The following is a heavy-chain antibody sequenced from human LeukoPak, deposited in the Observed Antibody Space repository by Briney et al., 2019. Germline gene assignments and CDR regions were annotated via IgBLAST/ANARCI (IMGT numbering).Heavy chain of an antibody. D-gene: IGHD3-10*01. CDR3: ARGVTMVRGVIKTNYYFDY. V-gene: IGHV1-8*01. Sequence: ASVKVSCXASGYTFTSYDINWVRQAIGQGLEWMGWMNPNSGNTGYAQKFQGRVTMTRNTSISTAYMELSSLRSEDTAVYYCARGVTMVRGVIKTNYYFDYWGQGTLVTVSS. CDR1: GYTFTSYD. CDR2: MNPNSGNT. J-gene: IGHJ4*02.